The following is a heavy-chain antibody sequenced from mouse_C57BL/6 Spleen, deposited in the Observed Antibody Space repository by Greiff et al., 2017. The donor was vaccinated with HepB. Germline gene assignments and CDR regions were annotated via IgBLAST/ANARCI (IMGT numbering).Heavy chain of an antibody. V-gene: IGHV1-26*01. CDR2: INPNNGGT. J-gene: IGHJ4*01. Sequence: VQLQQSGPELVKPGASVKISCKASGYTFTDYYMNWVKQSHGKSLEWIGDINPNNGGTSYNQKFKGKATLTVDKSSSTAYMELRSLTSEDSAVYYWAVVATPYAMDYWGQGTSVTVSS. CDR3: AVVATPYAMDY. D-gene: IGHD1-1*01. CDR1: GYTFTDYY.